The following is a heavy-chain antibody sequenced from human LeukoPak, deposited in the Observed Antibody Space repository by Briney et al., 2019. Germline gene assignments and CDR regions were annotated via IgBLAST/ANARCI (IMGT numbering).Heavy chain of an antibody. V-gene: IGHV1-2*02. CDR2: INPNSGGT. J-gene: IGHJ4*02. Sequence: ASVTVSCKASGYTFTGYYMHWVRQAPGQGLEWMGWINPNSGGTNYAQKSQGRVTMTRDTSNSTAYMELSRLRSDDTAVYYCARESNYDSDSDYFDYWGQGTLVTVSS. CDR1: GYTFTGYY. CDR3: ARESNYDSDSDYFDY. D-gene: IGHD3-22*01.